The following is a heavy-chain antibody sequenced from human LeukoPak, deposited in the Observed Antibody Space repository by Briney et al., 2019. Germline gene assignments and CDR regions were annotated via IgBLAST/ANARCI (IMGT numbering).Heavy chain of an antibody. CDR3: ATEFYSNGYNY. D-gene: IGHD5-24*01. J-gene: IGHJ4*02. CDR2: IKSRTDGGTT. CDR1: QLTFSSAW. V-gene: IGHV3-15*01. Sequence: PGGSLRLSCAASQLTFSSAWMTWVRQIPGKGLEWVGYIKSRTDGGTTDYAAPVKGRFTVSRDDSKNTVYLQMNSLKTEDSAVYFCATEFYSNGYNYWGRGTLVTVSS.